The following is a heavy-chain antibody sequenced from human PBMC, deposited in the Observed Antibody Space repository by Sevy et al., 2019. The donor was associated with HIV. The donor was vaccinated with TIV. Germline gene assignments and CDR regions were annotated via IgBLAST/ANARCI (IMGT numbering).Heavy chain of an antibody. Sequence: GGSLRLSCTGSGFTFGGYAMSWVRQAPGKGLEWVAFLNHNGYGGTQAYAAVVKGRFSISSNDYKSIDHLQMNDLKTEDTVIYYCTRRKGGHSIFDYWGQGALVTVSS. CDR1: GFTFGGYA. D-gene: IGHD2-15*01. V-gene: IGHV3-49*04. J-gene: IGHJ4*02. CDR3: TRRKGGHSIFDY. CDR2: LNHNGYGGTQ.